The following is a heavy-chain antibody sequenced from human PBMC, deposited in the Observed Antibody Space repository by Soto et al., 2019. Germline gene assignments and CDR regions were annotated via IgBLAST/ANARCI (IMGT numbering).Heavy chain of an antibody. J-gene: IGHJ4*02. CDR2: ISGSGGST. CDR3: AKENGYSSSWFEFDY. D-gene: IGHD6-13*01. Sequence: EVQLLESGGGLVQPGGSLRLSCAASGFTFSSYAMSWVRQAPGKGLEWVSAISGSGGSTYYADSVKGRFTISRDNSKNTLYLQMDSLRAEDTAVYYWAKENGYSSSWFEFDYWGQGTLVTVSS. V-gene: IGHV3-23*01. CDR1: GFTFSSYA.